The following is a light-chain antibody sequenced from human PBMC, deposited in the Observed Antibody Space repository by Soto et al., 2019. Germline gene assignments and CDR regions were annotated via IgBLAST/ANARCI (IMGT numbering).Light chain of an antibody. CDR3: CSYAGSSTWV. CDR1: SSDVGSYNL. CDR2: EGS. Sequence: QSVLTQPASGSGSPGQSITISCTGTSSDVGSYNLVSWYQHHPGKAPKLMIYEGSKRPSGVSNRFSGSKSGNTASLTISGLQAEDDADYCCCSYAGSSTWVFGGGNKLTVL. V-gene: IGLV2-23*01. J-gene: IGLJ3*02.